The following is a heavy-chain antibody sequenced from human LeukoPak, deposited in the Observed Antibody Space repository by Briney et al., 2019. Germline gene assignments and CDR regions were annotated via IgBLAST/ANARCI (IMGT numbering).Heavy chain of an antibody. CDR1: GGSISSSNW. CDR3: ARGDVVVVAAKPRPIFDY. V-gene: IGHV4-4*02. CDR2: IYHSGST. D-gene: IGHD2-15*01. J-gene: IGHJ4*02. Sequence: SGTLSLTCAVSGGSISSSNWWSWVRPPPGKGLEWIGEIYHSGSTNYNPSLKSRVTISVDKSKNQFSLKLSSVTAADTAVYYCARGDVVVVAAKPRPIFDYWGQGTLVTVSS.